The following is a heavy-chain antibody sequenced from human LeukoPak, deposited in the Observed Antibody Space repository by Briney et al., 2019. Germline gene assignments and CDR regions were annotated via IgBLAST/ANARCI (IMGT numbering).Heavy chain of an antibody. J-gene: IGHJ4*01. CDR1: GFTLSYYA. CDR3: AKIGRTSANFDY. D-gene: IGHD2-2*01. Sequence: GGSLRLSCAASGFTLSYYAMGWVRQAPGKGLEWVSSISAGSGSIYYADSVRGRFTMSRDDSKSTLFLELNSLRAEDTALYYCAKIGRTSANFDYWGQGTLVTVSS. CDR2: ISAGSGSI. V-gene: IGHV3-23*01.